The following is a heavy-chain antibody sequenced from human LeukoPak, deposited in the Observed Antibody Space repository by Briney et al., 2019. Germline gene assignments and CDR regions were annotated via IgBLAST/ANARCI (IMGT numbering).Heavy chain of an antibody. CDR1: GYTFTSYG. V-gene: IGHV1-18*01. CDR2: ISAYNGNT. CDR3: ARGRRPIAAAGTGNWFDP. J-gene: IGHJ5*02. Sequence: ASVKVSCKASGYTFTSYGISWVRQAPGQGLEWMGWISAYNGNTNYAQKLQGRVTMTTDTSTSTAYMELRSLRSDDTAVYYCARGRRPIAAAGTGNWFDPWGQGTLVTVSS. D-gene: IGHD6-13*01.